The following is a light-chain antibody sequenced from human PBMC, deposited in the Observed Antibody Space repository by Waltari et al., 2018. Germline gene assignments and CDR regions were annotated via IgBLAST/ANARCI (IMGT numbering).Light chain of an antibody. CDR2: DAS. CDR1: QGFGNS. V-gene: IGKV1-17*01. CDR3: LQHNSYPYT. J-gene: IGKJ2*01. Sequence: DIQMTQSPSSLSASVGDRVTITCRASQGFGNSLGWYQQKPGKAPKRLIYDASILQSGVPSRFSGSGSGTEFTLTISSLQPEDFATYSCLQHNSYPYTFGQGTKLELK.